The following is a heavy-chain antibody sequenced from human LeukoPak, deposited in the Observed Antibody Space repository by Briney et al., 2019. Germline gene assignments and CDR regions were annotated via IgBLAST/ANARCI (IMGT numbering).Heavy chain of an antibody. D-gene: IGHD6-19*01. CDR3: ARLLAVADAFDI. Sequence: SETLSLTCTVSGGSISSSSYYWGWIRQPPGKGLEWIGSIYYSGSTYYNPSLKSRVTISVDTSKNQFSLKLSSVTAADMAVYYCARLLAVADAFDIWGQGTMVTVSS. CDR1: GGSISSSSYY. J-gene: IGHJ3*02. V-gene: IGHV4-39*01. CDR2: IYYSGST.